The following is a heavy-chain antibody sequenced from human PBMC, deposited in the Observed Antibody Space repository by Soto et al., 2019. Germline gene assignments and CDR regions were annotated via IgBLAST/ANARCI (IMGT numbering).Heavy chain of an antibody. J-gene: IGHJ5*02. V-gene: IGHV4-59*01. CDR3: ARAYYGTSGYSLDP. CDR2: IYYSDST. D-gene: IGHD3-22*01. Sequence: QVQLQSSGPGLVTPSETLSLTCTVSGGSISRYYWSWIRQPPGKGLEWIGYIYYSDSTNYNPSLTRRVMISVDRSKNLFSLRLSSVTAADTAVYYCARAYYGTSGYSLDPRGQGILVTVSS. CDR1: GGSISRYY.